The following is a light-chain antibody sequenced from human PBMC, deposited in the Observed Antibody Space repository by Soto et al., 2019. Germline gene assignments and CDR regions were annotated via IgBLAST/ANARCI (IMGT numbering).Light chain of an antibody. CDR1: SSDVGGYDF. V-gene: IGLV2-14*01. J-gene: IGLJ1*01. CDR2: DVN. Sequence: QSVLPQPASVSWSPGQSITISCTVTSSDVGGYDFVSWYQHHPGKAPKLIIYDVNNRPSGLSNRFSGSKSGNTASLTISGLQTEDEADYYCCSYTSSHTRVFGTGTKVTVL. CDR3: CSYTSSHTRV.